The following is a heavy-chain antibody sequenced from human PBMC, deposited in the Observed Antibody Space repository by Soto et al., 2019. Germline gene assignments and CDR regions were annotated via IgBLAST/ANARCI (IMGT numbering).Heavy chain of an antibody. CDR2: ISSSSSYI. D-gene: IGHD3-22*01. CDR3: ARGPAFTMIVVVAHWYFDL. CDR1: GFTFSSYS. J-gene: IGHJ2*01. V-gene: IGHV3-21*01. Sequence: PGGSLRLSCAASGFTFSSYSMNWVRQAPGKGLEWVSSISSSSSYIYYADSVKGRFTISRDNAKNSLYLQMNSLRAEDTAVYYCARGPAFTMIVVVAHWYFDLWGRGTLVTVSS.